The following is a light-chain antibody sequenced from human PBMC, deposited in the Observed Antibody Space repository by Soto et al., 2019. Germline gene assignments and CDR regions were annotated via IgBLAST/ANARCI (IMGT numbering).Light chain of an antibody. Sequence: DIQMTQSPSTLSASVGDRVTITCRASQSIRSWLAWYQQKPGKAPKVLIYDASSLESGVPPRFSGSGSGTEFTLTISSLQPDDFATYYCQHNNGYSWTFGQGTKVDIK. CDR2: DAS. J-gene: IGKJ1*01. CDR1: QSIRSW. CDR3: QHNNGYSWT. V-gene: IGKV1-5*01.